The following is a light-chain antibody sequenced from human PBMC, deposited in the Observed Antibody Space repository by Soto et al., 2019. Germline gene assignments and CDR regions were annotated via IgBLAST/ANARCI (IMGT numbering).Light chain of an antibody. CDR2: AAS. V-gene: IGKV1-39*01. CDR1: QSLSTY. CDR3: HQNYNLPPWK. Sequence: DIQMTQSPPSLSASVGDAITITCLASQSLSTYLDWYQVTPGKAPKVLIYAASTRQDGVPSRFSGSGSGTDFTLTINSLQPEDFATYYCHQNYNLPPWKFGQGTKVDIK. J-gene: IGKJ1*01.